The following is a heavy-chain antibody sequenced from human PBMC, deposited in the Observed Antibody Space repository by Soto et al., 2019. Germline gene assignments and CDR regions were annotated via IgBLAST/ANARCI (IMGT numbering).Heavy chain of an antibody. CDR3: AKGLHSYGYGYFDY. CDR2: IYHGGTT. CDR1: GDSISSGSY. D-gene: IGHD5-18*01. J-gene: IGHJ4*02. V-gene: IGHV4-38-2*02. Sequence: SETLSLTCTVSGDSISSGSYWGWIRQPPGEGPEWIASIYHGGTTFYNPSLKSRISISVDTSKNQFSLRLTSVTAADTAVYYCAKGLHSYGYGYFDYWGQGTLVTVSS.